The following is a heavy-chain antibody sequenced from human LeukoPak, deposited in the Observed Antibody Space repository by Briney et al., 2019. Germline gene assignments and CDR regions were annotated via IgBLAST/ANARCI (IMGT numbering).Heavy chain of an antibody. CDR3: AACYGDYAYFDY. Sequence: GGFLRLSCAASGFTFSSYAMSWVRQAPGKGLEWVSAISGRGSSTYYADSVKGRFTISRDNSKNTLYLQMNSLRAEDTAVYYCAACYGDYAYFDYWGQGTLVTVSS. CDR2: ISGRGSST. J-gene: IGHJ4*02. D-gene: IGHD4-17*01. CDR1: GFTFSSYA. V-gene: IGHV3-23*01.